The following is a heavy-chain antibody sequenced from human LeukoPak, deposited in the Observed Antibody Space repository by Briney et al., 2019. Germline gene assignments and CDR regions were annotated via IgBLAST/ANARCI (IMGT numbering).Heavy chain of an antibody. CDR3: ARESPSNYDFWSGYYSAFDI. Sequence: GGSLRLSCAASGFTFSSYWMSWVRQAPGKGLEWVANIKQDGREKYYVDSVKGRFTISRDNAKNSLYLQMNTLRAEDTSVYYCARESPSNYDFWSGYYSAFDIWGQGTMVTVSS. CDR2: IKQDGREK. CDR1: GFTFSSYW. V-gene: IGHV3-7*03. D-gene: IGHD3-3*01. J-gene: IGHJ3*02.